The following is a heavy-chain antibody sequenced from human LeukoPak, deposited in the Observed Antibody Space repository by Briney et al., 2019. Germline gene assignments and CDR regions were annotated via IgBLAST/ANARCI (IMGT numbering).Heavy chain of an antibody. Sequence: SETLSLTCTVSGGSISSGDYYWSWIRQPPGKGLEWIGYIYYSGRTYYNPSLKSRVTISVDTSKNQFSLKLSSVTAADTAVYYCARSPSLVPAAARFDPWGQGTLVTVSS. CDR3: ARSPSLVPAAARFDP. D-gene: IGHD2-2*01. J-gene: IGHJ5*02. CDR2: IYYSGRT. CDR1: GGSISSGDYY. V-gene: IGHV4-30-4*08.